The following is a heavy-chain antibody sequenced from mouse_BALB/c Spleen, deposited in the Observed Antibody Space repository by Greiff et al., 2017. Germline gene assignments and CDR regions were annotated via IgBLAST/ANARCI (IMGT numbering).Heavy chain of an antibody. J-gene: IGHJ4*01. CDR2: IWSDGST. CDR3: ARHDISYYAMDY. Sequence: QVQLKQSGPDLVAPSQSLSITCTVSGFSLTSYGVHWVRQPPGKGLEWLVVIWSDGSTTYNSALKSRLSISKDNSKSQVFLKMNSLQTDDTAMYYCARHDISYYAMDYWGQGTSVTVSS. CDR1: GFSLTSYG. V-gene: IGHV2-6-2*01.